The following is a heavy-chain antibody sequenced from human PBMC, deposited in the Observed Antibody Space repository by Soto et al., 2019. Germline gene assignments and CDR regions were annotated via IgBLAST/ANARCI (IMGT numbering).Heavy chain of an antibody. CDR2: ISGSGGST. V-gene: IGHV3-23*01. CDR1: GFTFSSYA. D-gene: IGHD3-3*01. CDR3: AKAEGAGYDFWSGYYNAFFDY. Sequence: GSLRLSCAASGFTFSSYAMSWVRQAPGKGLEWVSAISGSGGSTYYADSVKGRFTISRDNSKNTLYLQMNSLRAEDTAVYYCAKAEGAGYDFWSGYYNAFFDYWGQGTLVTVSS. J-gene: IGHJ4*02.